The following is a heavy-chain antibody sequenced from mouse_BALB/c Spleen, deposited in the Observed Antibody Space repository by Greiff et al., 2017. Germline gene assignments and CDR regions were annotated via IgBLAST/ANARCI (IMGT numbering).Heavy chain of an antibody. CDR2: IDPANGNT. V-gene: IGHV14-3*02. CDR3: ASPLLRLYYAMDY. CDR1: GFNIKDTY. D-gene: IGHD1-2*01. J-gene: IGHJ4*01. Sequence: VQLKQSGAELVKPGASVKLSCTASGFNIKDTYMHWVKQRPEQGLEWIGRIDPANGNTKYDPKFQGKATITADTSSNTAYLQLSSLTSEDTAVYYCASPLLRLYYAMDYWGQGTSVTVSS.